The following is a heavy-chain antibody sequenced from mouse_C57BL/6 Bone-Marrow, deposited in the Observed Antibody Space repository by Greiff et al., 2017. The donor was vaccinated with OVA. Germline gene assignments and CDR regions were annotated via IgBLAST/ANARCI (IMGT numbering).Heavy chain of an antibody. V-gene: IGHV7-1*01. D-gene: IGHD4-1*01. CDR2: SRNKANDYTT. Sequence: EVKLMESGGGLVQSGRSLRLSCATSGFTFSDFYMEWVRQAPGKGLEWIAASRNKANDYTTEYSASVKGRFIVSRDTSQSILYLQMNALRAEDTATYYCARSLLGPFDYWGQGTTLTVSS. J-gene: IGHJ2*01. CDR3: ARSLLGPFDY. CDR1: GFTFSDFY.